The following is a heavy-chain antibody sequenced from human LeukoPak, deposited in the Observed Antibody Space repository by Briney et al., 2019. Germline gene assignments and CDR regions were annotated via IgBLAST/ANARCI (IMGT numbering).Heavy chain of an antibody. CDR1: GDTFTSYG. D-gene: IGHD6-19*01. CDR3: ARGGVSSGWYGSYFDY. V-gene: IGHV1-18*01. Sequence: ASVTVSCKASGDTFTSYGISWVRQAPGQGLEWMGWISAYNGNTNYAQKLQGRVTMTIDTSTSTAYMELRSLRSDDTAVYYCARGGVSSGWYGSYFDYWGQGTLVTVSS. J-gene: IGHJ4*02. CDR2: ISAYNGNT.